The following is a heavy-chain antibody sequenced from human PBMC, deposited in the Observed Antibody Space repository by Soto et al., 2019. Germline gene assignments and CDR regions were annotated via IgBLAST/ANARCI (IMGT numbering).Heavy chain of an antibody. J-gene: IGHJ6*02. CDR2: FHYSGRT. Sequence: PSETLSLTCSVSGGSISSGPYSWGWIRQPPGKGLEWIGTFHYSGRTYYSPSLESRVTISVDTSKNQFSLKVSSVTAADTAVFYCAGLAGYCSGTSCYGYYGMDVWGQGTTVTSP. CDR1: GGSISSGPYS. CDR3: AGLAGYCSGTSCYGYYGMDV. V-gene: IGHV4-39*01. D-gene: IGHD2-2*01.